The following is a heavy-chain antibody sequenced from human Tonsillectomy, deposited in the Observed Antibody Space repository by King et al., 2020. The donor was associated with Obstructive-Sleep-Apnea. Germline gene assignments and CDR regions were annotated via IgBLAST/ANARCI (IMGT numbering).Heavy chain of an antibody. CDR3: ARVEAAQVNAFDI. V-gene: IGHV4-31*03. J-gene: IGHJ3*02. CDR1: GGSISSGPYY. D-gene: IGHD2-15*01. CDR2: IYYSGST. Sequence: QLQESGPGLVKPSQTLSLTCTVSGGSISSGPYYWSWIRQHPGKGLECIGYIYYSGSTYYTPSLKSRVTISVDTSKIQFSLTLNSLTAADTAVYYCARVEAAQVNAFDIWGQGTMVTVSS.